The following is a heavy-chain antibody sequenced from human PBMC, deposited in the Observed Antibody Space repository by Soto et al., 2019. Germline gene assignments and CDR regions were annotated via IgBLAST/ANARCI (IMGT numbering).Heavy chain of an antibody. J-gene: IGHJ5*02. CDR2: INHSGST. D-gene: IGHD3-3*01. CDR3: ARGKPLYYDFWSGYLKNWFDP. CDR1: GGSFSGYY. V-gene: IGHV4-34*01. Sequence: SETLSLTCAVYGGSFSGYYWSWIRQPPGKGLEWIGEINHSGSTNYNPSLKSRVTISVDTSKNQFSLKLSSVTAADTAVYYCARGKPLYYDFWSGYLKNWFDPWGQGTLVTVSS.